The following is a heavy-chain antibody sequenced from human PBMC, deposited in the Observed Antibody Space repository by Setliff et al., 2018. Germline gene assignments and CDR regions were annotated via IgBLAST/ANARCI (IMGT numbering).Heavy chain of an antibody. CDR2: IYHSGST. CDR3: ARAPGRNIRGDY. J-gene: IGHJ4*02. V-gene: IGHV4-38-2*01. Sequence: PSETLSLTCAVSGYSISSGYHWAWIRQLPGKGLEWIGTIYHSGSTYFNPSLESRVTLSVDTSKNQFSLKLSSVTAADTAVYYCARAPGRNIRGDYWGQGTLVTVSS. CDR1: GYSISSGYH. D-gene: IGHD3-10*01.